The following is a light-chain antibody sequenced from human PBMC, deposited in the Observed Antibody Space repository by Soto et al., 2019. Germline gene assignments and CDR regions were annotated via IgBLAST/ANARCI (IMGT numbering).Light chain of an antibody. J-gene: IGLJ1*01. V-gene: IGLV1-40*01. CDR3: QSDDIRLRGYV. CDR1: SSNIGAGYD. CDR2: TNN. Sequence: QSVLTQPPSVSGAPGQRVTISCTGSSSNIGAGYDVHWYMQLPGTAPKLLVYTNNNRPSGVPDRFSGSKSVTSASLAITGLQAEDEADYDCQSDDIRLRGYVFGSGTKVTV.